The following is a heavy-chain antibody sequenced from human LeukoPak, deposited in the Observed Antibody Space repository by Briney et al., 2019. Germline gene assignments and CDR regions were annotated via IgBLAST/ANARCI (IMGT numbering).Heavy chain of an antibody. J-gene: IGHJ4*02. CDR3: ARGTRGVTGAPSDF. D-gene: IGHD1-20*01. CDR2: IYNSGST. V-gene: IGHV4-61*02. CDR1: GGSISSGSYY. Sequence: SETLSLTCSASGGSISSGSYYWSWIRQPAGKGLEWIGRIYNSGSTNYNPSLESRVAISVDTSKNQFSLKLSSVTATDTAVYYCARGTRGVTGAPSDFWGQGTLVTVSS.